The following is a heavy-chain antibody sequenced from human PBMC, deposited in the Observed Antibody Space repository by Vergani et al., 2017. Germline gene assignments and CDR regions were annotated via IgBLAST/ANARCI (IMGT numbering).Heavy chain of an antibody. D-gene: IGHD3-10*01. CDR3: ARDRLLWFGELLEGHGMDV. Sequence: QVHLVQSGVEVKKPGASVKISCRASGYSFIDYYIHWIRQAPGQGLEWMGWINPKSGVTNYAQKFQGRVTMTRDTSISTAYMELSRLRSDDTAVYYCARDRLLWFGELLEGHGMDVWGQGTTVTVSS. V-gene: IGHV1-2*02. J-gene: IGHJ6*02. CDR2: INPKSGVT. CDR1: GYSFIDYY.